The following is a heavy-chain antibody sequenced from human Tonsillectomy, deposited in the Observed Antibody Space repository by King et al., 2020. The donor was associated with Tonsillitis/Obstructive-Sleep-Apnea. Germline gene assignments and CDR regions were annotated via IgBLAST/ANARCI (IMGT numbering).Heavy chain of an antibody. CDR1: GGSVSSGSYY. CDR2: IYSSGST. CDR3: ARGGARYGDYEIDY. D-gene: IGHD4-17*01. J-gene: IGHJ4*02. V-gene: IGHV4-61*01. Sequence: VQLQESGPGLVRPSETLSLTCTVSGGSVSSGSYYWSWIRQPPGKGLEWIGYIYSSGSTNYNPSLKSRVTISGDTSKNQFSLKLSSVTAADTAVYYCARGGARYGDYEIDYWGQGTLVTVSS.